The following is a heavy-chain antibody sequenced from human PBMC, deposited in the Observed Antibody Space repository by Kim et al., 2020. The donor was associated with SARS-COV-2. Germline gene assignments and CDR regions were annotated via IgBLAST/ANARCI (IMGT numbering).Heavy chain of an antibody. CDR1: GDSIRGSDYY. J-gene: IGHJ4*01. Sequence: SETLSLTCTVSGDSIRGSDYYWASIRQPPGKGPEWIGSIFWSGSTYYNPSLNSRVTMSVDTSKNQFSLKLSSVTAADTAMYYSATSPGGLGCEGYYFYY. D-gene: IGHD2-2*01. CDR2: IFWSGST. CDR3: ATSPGGLGCEGYYFYY. V-gene: IGHV4-39*01.